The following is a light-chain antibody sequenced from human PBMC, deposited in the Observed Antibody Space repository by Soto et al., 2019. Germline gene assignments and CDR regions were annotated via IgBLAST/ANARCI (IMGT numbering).Light chain of an antibody. CDR1: SSDVGGYNY. J-gene: IGLJ1*01. CDR2: DVS. V-gene: IGLV2-14*01. CDR3: SSYKRSSTLLYV. Sequence: QSALTQPASVSGSPGQSITISCTGTSSDVGGYNYVSWYQQHPGKAPKLMIYDVSNRPSGVSNRFSGSKSGNTASLTTSGLQAEDEADYYCSSYKRSSTLLYVFGTGTKLTVL.